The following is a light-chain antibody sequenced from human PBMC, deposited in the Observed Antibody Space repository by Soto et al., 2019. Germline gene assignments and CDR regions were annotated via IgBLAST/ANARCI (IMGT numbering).Light chain of an antibody. J-gene: IGLJ2*01. V-gene: IGLV2-23*02. CDR3: CSYAGSRTFVL. CDR1: SSDVGSSDL. CDR2: EVG. Sequence: QSVLTQPASVSGSPGQSITISCTGTSSDVGSSDLVSWYQQHPGKAPKLMIYEVGKRPSGVSNRFSGSKSGNTASLTISGLQAEDEADYYCCSYAGSRTFVLFGGGTKVTVL.